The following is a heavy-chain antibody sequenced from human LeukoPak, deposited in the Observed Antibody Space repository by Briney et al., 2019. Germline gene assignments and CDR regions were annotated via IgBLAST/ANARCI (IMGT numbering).Heavy chain of an antibody. V-gene: IGHV3-23*05. J-gene: IGHJ4*02. CDR3: ARVRSYDPKRKVFDY. CDR1: GFTFSSYA. D-gene: IGHD3-3*01. CDR2: IYNSGST. Sequence: GGSLRLSCAASGFTFSSYAMTWVRQAPGKGLEWVSIIYNSGSTYYADSVKGRFTISRDNSKNTLFLQMNSLRAEDTAVYYCARVRSYDPKRKVFDYWGQGTLVTVS.